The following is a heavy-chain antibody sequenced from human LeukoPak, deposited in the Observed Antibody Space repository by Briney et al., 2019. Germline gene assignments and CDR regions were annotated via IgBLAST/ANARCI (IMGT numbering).Heavy chain of an antibody. D-gene: IGHD3-10*01. CDR1: GGSISSGDYY. CDR2: IYYSGST. V-gene: IGHV4-30-4*01. J-gene: IGHJ4*02. CDR3: ARVPRDTMVRGVTED. Sequence: PSETLSLTCTVSGGSISSGDYYWSWIRQPPGKGLEWIGYIYYSGSTYYNPSLKSRVTISVDTSKNQFSLKLSSVTAADTAVYYCARVPRDTMVRGVTEDWGQGTLVTVSS.